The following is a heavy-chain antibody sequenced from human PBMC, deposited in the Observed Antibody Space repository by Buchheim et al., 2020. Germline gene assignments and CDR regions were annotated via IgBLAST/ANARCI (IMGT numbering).Heavy chain of an antibody. J-gene: IGHJ6*02. CDR2: ISSSSSTT. CDR1: EFTFSSYS. D-gene: IGHD5-18*01. V-gene: IGHV3-48*01. Sequence: EVQLVESGGGLVQPGGSLRLSCAASEFTFSSYSMNWARQAPGKGLEWVSYISSSSSTTNYADSVKGRFTISSDNAKNSLYLQMNSLRAEDTAVYYCARVVEYSNGLGDYYYDGMDVWGQGTT. CDR3: ARVVEYSNGLGDYYYDGMDV.